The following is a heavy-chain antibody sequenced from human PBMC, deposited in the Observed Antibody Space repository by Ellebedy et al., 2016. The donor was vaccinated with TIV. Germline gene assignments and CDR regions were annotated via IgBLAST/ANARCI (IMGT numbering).Heavy chain of an antibody. V-gene: IGHV3-48*01. CDR2: ISSSSSTI. Sequence: GESLKISCAASGFTFSSYSMNWVRQAPGKGLEWVSYISSSSSTIYYADSVKGRFTISRDNAKNSLYLQMNSLRAEDTAVYYCAREGNSDYYYYYGMDVWGQGTTVTVSS. CDR3: AREGNSDYYYYYGMDV. CDR1: GFTFSSYS. J-gene: IGHJ6*02. D-gene: IGHD3-10*01.